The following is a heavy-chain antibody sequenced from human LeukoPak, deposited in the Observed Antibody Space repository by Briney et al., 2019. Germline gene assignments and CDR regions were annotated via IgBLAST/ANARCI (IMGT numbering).Heavy chain of an antibody. Sequence: PGGSLRLSCAASGFTVSSNYMSWVRQAPGKGLEWVSVIYSGGSTYYADSVKGRFTISRDNSKNTLYLQMGSLRVEDMAVYYCARDLDYYGSGSSIHWYYGMDVWGQGSTVTVSS. D-gene: IGHD3-10*01. J-gene: IGHJ6*02. CDR1: GFTVSSNY. CDR2: IYSGGST. CDR3: ARDLDYYGSGSSIHWYYGMDV. V-gene: IGHV3-66*01.